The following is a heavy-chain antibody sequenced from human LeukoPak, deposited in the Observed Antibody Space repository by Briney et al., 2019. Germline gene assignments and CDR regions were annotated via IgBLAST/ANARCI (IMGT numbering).Heavy chain of an antibody. CDR1: GYTFTCYY. CDR3: ATVPYYYDSSGY. J-gene: IGHJ4*02. CDR2: INPNSGGT. D-gene: IGHD3-22*01. V-gene: IGHV1-2*02. Sequence: ASVKVSCKASGYTFTCYYMHWVRQAPGQGLEWMGWINPNSGGTNYAQKFQGRVTMTEDTSTDTAYMELSSLRSEDTAVYYCATVPYYYDSSGYWGQGTLVTVSS.